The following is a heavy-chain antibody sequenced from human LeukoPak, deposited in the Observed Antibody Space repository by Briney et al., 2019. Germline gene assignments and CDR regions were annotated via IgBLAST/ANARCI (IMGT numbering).Heavy chain of an antibody. CDR3: AKDWRHGGWFDP. CDR1: GFTSSDYY. V-gene: IGHV3-23*01. CDR2: ISGSGGST. J-gene: IGHJ5*02. Sequence: PGGSLRLSCAASGFTSSDYYMSWIRQAPGKGLEWVSAISGSGGSTYYADSVKGRFTISRDNSKNTLYLQMNSLRAEDTAVYYCAKDWRHGGWFDPWGQGTLVTVSS.